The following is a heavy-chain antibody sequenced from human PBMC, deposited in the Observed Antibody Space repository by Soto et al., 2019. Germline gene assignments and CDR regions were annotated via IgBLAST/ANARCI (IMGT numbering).Heavy chain of an antibody. V-gene: IGHV4-34*01. J-gene: IGHJ6*02. D-gene: IGHD2-15*01. Sequence: PSETLSLTCAVYGGSFSGYYWSWIRQPPGKGLEWIGEINHSGSTNYNPSLKSRVTISVDTSKNQFSLKLSSVTAADTAVYYCARGSDRLNYYGMDVWGQGTTVTVS. CDR2: INHSGST. CDR1: GGSFSGYY. CDR3: ARGSDRLNYYGMDV.